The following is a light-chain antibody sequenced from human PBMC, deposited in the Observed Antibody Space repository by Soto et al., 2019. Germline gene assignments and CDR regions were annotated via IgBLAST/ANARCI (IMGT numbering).Light chain of an antibody. V-gene: IGKV1-9*01. Sequence: IQLTQSPSSLSASVGDRVTITCRASQGIDSYLAWYQQKPGKAPKLLIYAASTLQSGVPSRFSGSGYGTDFTLTISSLQPEDFATYYCQQINNYLTFGPGTKVDIK. CDR1: QGIDSY. J-gene: IGKJ3*01. CDR2: AAS. CDR3: QQINNYLT.